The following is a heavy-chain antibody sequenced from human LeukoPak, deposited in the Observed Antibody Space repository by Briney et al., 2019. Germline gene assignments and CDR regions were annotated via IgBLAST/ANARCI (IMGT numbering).Heavy chain of an antibody. J-gene: IGHJ4*02. Sequence: GESLKISCKGSGYSFTSYWIGWVRQMPGKALEWMGIIYPGDSDTRYSPSFQGQVTISADKSISTAYLQWSSLKASDTAMYYCARQSPAYYYDSSGYYYFDYWGQGTLVTVSS. CDR1: GYSFTSYW. CDR2: IYPGDSDT. V-gene: IGHV5-51*01. D-gene: IGHD3-22*01. CDR3: ARQSPAYYYDSSGYYYFDY.